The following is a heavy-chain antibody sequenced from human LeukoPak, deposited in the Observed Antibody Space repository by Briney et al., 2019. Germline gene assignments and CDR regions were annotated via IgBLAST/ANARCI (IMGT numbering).Heavy chain of an antibody. V-gene: IGHV1-2*02. CDR3: ARDVVDEAVADY. CDR2: INPNSGGT. J-gene: IGHJ4*02. D-gene: IGHD6-19*01. CDR1: GYTFTGYY. Sequence: ASVKVSCKASGYTFTGYYMHWVRQAPGQGLEWMGWINPNSGGTNYAQKFQGRVTMTRDTSISTAHMELSRLRSDDTAVYYCARDVVDEAVADYWGQGTLVTVSS.